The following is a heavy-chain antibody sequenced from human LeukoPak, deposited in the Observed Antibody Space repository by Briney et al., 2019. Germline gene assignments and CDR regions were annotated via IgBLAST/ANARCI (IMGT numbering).Heavy chain of an antibody. Sequence: GGSLRLSCAASGFTFSTYWMHWVRQAPGKGLVWVSRINSDGSSVTYADSVKGRFTISRDNAKNTLYLQMNRLRVEDTAVYFCARSGYGDNYWAQGTLVTVSS. CDR3: ARSGYGDNY. CDR2: INSDGSSV. CDR1: GFTFSTYW. J-gene: IGHJ4*02. D-gene: IGHD4/OR15-4a*01. V-gene: IGHV3-74*01.